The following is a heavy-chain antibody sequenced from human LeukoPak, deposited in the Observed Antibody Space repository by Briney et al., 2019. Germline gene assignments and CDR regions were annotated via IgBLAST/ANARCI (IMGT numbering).Heavy chain of an antibody. Sequence: GRSLRLSCAASGFTFSSYAMHWVRQAPGKGLEGVAVISYDGSNKYYADSVKGRFTISRDNSKNTLYLQMNSLRAEDTAVYYCAKDAVSAIAAAGTIDYWGQGTLVTVSS. J-gene: IGHJ4*02. CDR2: ISYDGSNK. D-gene: IGHD6-13*01. CDR1: GFTFSSYA. CDR3: AKDAVSAIAAAGTIDY. V-gene: IGHV3-30-3*01.